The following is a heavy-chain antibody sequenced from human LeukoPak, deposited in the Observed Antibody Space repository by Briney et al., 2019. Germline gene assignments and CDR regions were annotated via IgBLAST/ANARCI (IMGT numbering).Heavy chain of an antibody. V-gene: IGHV3-11*01. J-gene: IGHJ4*02. CDR1: GFTFSDYY. Sequence: GGSLRLSCAASGFTFSDYYMTWIRQSPGKALEWVSYISSSGITIYYADSVKGRFTISRDNAKKSLYLEMNSLRAEDTAVYYCARDQYGLGYGSLFDYWGQGTLVTVSS. D-gene: IGHD3-10*01. CDR2: ISSSGITI. CDR3: ARDQYGLGYGSLFDY.